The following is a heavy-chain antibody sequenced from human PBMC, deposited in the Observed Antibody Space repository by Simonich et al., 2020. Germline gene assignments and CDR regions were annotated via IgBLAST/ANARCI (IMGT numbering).Heavy chain of an antibody. CDR3: ARGRLTGDKGAFDI. D-gene: IGHD7-27*01. CDR1: GYTFTGYY. Sequence: QVQLVQSGAEVKKPGASVKVSCKASGYTFTGYYMHWVRQAPGQGLEWKGWINPNRGGTNYAQKFQGRVTMTRDTSISTAYMELSRLRSDDTAVYYCARGRLTGDKGAFDIWGQGTMVTVSS. V-gene: IGHV1-2*02. J-gene: IGHJ3*02. CDR2: INPNRGGT.